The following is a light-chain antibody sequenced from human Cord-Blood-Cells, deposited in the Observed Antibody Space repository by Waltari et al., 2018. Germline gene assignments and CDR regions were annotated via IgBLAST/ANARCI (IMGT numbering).Light chain of an antibody. CDR2: DAS. Sequence: DIQMTQSPSTLSASVGDSVTLTCRASQSISSWLAWYQQKQGKAPKLLIYDASSLESGVPSRFSGSGSGTEFTLTISSLQPDDFATYYCQQYNSYIFTFGPGTKVDIK. CDR3: QQYNSYIFT. CDR1: QSISSW. V-gene: IGKV1-5*01. J-gene: IGKJ3*01.